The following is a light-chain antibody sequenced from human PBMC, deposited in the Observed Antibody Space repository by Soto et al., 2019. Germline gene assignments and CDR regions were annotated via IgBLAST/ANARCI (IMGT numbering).Light chain of an antibody. CDR1: SGDVGGYNY. J-gene: IGLJ1*01. CDR2: DVS. Sequence: QSALTQAASVSGSPGQSLTISCTGTSGDVGGYNYVSRYRQQPGGAPKLMIYDVSNRPSGDSNRFSGSKSGNTASLTISGLQAEDEADYYCSSYTRSSTYVFGTGTKVTVL. V-gene: IGLV2-14*01. CDR3: SSYTRSSTYV.